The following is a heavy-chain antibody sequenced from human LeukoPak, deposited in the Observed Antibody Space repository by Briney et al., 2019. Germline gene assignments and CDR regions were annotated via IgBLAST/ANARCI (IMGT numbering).Heavy chain of an antibody. CDR3: AKPLRSDPYYFDY. CDR1: GFTLSSYA. V-gene: IGHV3-23*01. Sequence: GGSLRLSCAASGFTLSSYAMSWVRQAPGKGLEWVSAISGSGGSTYYADSVKGRFTISRDNSKNTLYLQMNSLRAEDTAVYYCAKPLRSDPYYFDYWGQGTLVTVSS. CDR2: ISGSGGST. J-gene: IGHJ4*02.